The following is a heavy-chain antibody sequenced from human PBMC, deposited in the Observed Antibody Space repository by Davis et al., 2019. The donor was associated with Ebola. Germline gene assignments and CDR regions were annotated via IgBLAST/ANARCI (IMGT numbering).Heavy chain of an antibody. D-gene: IGHD3-16*01. CDR2: ISSSGSTI. J-gene: IGHJ3*02. Sequence: GESLKISCAASGFTFSDYYMSWIRQAPGKGLEWVSYISSSGSTIYYADSVKGRFTISRDNAKNSLYLQMNSLKTEDTALYYCVRSRDYVGSLDIWGHGTLVTVSS. V-gene: IGHV3-11*01. CDR3: VRSRDYVGSLDI. CDR1: GFTFSDYY.